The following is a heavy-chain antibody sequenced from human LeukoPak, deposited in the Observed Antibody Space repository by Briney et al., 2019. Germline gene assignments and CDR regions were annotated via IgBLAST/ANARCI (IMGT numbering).Heavy chain of an antibody. CDR2: ISSSGSYT. D-gene: IGHD3-22*01. CDR3: AREYYYDNSGYYFDS. V-gene: IGHV3-11*05. Sequence: GGSLRLSCAASGFTFSDYFMSWVRQAPGKGLEWVSYISSSGSYTNYADSVKGRFTISRDHSKNTLYLQMNSLRAEDTAVYYCAREYYYDNSGYYFDSWGQGTLVTVSS. J-gene: IGHJ4*02. CDR1: GFTFSDYF.